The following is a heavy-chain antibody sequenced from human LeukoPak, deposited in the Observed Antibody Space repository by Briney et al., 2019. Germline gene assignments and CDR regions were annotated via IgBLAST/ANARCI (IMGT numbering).Heavy chain of an antibody. J-gene: IGHJ4*02. V-gene: IGHV3-23*01. CDR2: FSGSGGIT. CDR1: GFTFSSNA. CDR3: AKSPPYVIYSNYHFDY. Sequence: GGSLRLSCAATGFTFSSNAMSWVRQAPGKGLEWVSTFSGSGGITDYADSVKGRFTISRDNSKNTLYLLMNSLRAEDTALYYCAKSPPYVIYSNYHFDYWGQGTLVTVSS. D-gene: IGHD4-11*01.